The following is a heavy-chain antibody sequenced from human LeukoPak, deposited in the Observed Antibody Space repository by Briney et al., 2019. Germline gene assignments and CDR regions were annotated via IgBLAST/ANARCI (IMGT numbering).Heavy chain of an antibody. D-gene: IGHD3-10*01. CDR3: AIMVRGVTSDYFDY. J-gene: IGHJ4*02. CDR1: GLTFSSYA. V-gene: IGHV3-23*01. Sequence: GGSLRLSCAASGLTFSSYAMSWVRQAPGKGLEWVSAISGSGGSTYYADSVKGRFTISRDNSKNTLYLQMNSLRAEDTAVYYCAIMVRGVTSDYFDYWGQGTLVTVSS. CDR2: ISGSGGST.